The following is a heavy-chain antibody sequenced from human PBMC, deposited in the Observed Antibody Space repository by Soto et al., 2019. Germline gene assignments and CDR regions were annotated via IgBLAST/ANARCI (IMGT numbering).Heavy chain of an antibody. J-gene: IGHJ6*02. D-gene: IGHD6-19*01. CDR1: GYSFTSYW. CDR3: ARQPYSSGTLDYYYGMDV. Sequence: GESLKISCKGSGYSFTSYWIGWVRQMPGKGLEWMEIIYPGDSDTRYSPSFQGQVTISADKSISTAYLQWSSLKASDTAMYYCARQPYSSGTLDYYYGMDVWGQGTTVTVSS. CDR2: IYPGDSDT. V-gene: IGHV5-51*01.